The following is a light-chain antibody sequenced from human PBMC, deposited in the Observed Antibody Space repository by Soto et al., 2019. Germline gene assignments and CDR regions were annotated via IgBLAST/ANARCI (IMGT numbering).Light chain of an antibody. CDR1: QSVTSTY. V-gene: IGKV3-20*01. Sequence: PGERDTLSWRASQSVTSTYLAWYQRTPGQAPRVLIYDASSRATGIPDRFSGSGSGTDFTLTISRLEPEDFAVYYCQQYGSSPRTFGQGTKVDI. J-gene: IGKJ1*01. CDR2: DAS. CDR3: QQYGSSPRT.